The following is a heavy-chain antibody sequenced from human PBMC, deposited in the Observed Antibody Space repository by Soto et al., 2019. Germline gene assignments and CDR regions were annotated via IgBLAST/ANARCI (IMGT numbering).Heavy chain of an antibody. CDR3: ARQIYDSDSGPNFQYYFDS. Sequence: PGESLKISCKGSGYSFTIYWISWVRQMPGKGLEWMGRIDPSDSYTNYSPSFQGHVTISADKSISTAYLQWSSLKASDTAMYYCARQIYDSDSGPNFQYYFDSWGQGTLVTVSS. CDR1: GYSFTIYW. J-gene: IGHJ4*02. D-gene: IGHD3-22*01. V-gene: IGHV5-10-1*01. CDR2: IDPSDSYT.